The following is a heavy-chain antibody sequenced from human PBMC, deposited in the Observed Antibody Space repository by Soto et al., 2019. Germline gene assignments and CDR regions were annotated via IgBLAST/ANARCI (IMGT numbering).Heavy chain of an antibody. Sequence: PGGSLRLSCAASGFTFSSYAMSWVRQAPGKGLEWVSAISGSGGSTYYADSVKGRFTISRDNSKNTLYLQMNSLRAEDTAVYYCAKAEGHYDYCDYYCYYRVDLCVKGTPFTVPS. CDR2: ISGSGGST. V-gene: IGHV3-23*01. D-gene: IGHD4-17*01. CDR1: GFTFSSYA. J-gene: IGHJ6*04. CDR3: AKAEGHYDYCDYYCYYRVDL.